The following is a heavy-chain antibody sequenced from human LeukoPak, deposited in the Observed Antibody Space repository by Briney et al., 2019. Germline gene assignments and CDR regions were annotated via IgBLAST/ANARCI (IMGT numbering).Heavy chain of an antibody. CDR3: ARGEFSSGYYVYNYYYGRHV. CDR1: GGWGGDYY. D-gene: IGHD3-22*01. V-gene: IGHV4-30-4*01. J-gene: IGHJ6*02. CDR2: IYYNGST. Sequence: SETLSLTCTVSGGWGGDYYWSWIRQPPGKGLEWIGYIYYNGSTFYTPSLNSRVTISFDASKNQFSLKLSSVTAADTAVYYCARGEFSSGYYVYNYYYGRHVGGQGTRAPVS.